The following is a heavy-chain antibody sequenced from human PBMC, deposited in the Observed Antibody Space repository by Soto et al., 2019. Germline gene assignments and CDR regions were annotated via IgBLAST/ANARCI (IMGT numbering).Heavy chain of an antibody. CDR2: ISASHGNT. Sequence: ASVKVSCKDSGYTFTSYGIRWVRQAPGQGLEWMGWISASHGNTNYAQKLQGRVTMTTDTSTSTAYMELRSLRSDDTAVYYCARPLLARALDIWAQGTMVPVSS. CDR1: GYTFTSYG. D-gene: IGHD1-26*01. CDR3: ARPLLARALDI. J-gene: IGHJ3*02. V-gene: IGHV1-18*01.